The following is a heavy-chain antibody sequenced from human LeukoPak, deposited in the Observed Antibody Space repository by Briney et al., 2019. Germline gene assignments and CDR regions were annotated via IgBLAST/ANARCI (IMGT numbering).Heavy chain of an antibody. CDR1: GGSISSGSYY. J-gene: IGHJ4*02. CDR2: IYTSGST. CDR3: ARDDPLGY. Sequence: SQTLSLTCTVSGGSISSGSYYWSWIRQPAGKGLEWIGRIYTSGSTNYNPSLKSRVTISVDTSKNQFSLELSSVTAADTAVYYCARDDPLGYWGQGTLVTVSS. V-gene: IGHV4-61*02.